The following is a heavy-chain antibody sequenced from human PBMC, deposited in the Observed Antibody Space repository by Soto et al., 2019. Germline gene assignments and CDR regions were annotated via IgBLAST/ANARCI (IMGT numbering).Heavy chain of an antibody. V-gene: IGHV4-39*01. CDR2: IYYSGST. D-gene: IGHD2-15*01. CDR3: ARHTPAISISDH. CDR1: GGSISSSSYY. Sequence: QLQLQESGPGLVKPSETLSLTCTVSGGSISSSSYYWGWIRQPPGKGLEWIGSIYYSGSTYYNPSLKSRVTISVDTSTTQFSLTLSSVPAADTAVYYCARHTPAISISDHWGQGTLVTVSS. J-gene: IGHJ4*02.